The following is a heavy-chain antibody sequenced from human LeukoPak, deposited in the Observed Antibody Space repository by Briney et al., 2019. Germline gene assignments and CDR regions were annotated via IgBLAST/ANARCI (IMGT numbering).Heavy chain of an antibody. V-gene: IGHV3-21*01. Sequence: GGSLRLSCAASGFTFSSYSTNWVRQAPGKGLEWVSSISSSSSYIYYADSVKGRFTISRDNAKNSLYLQMSTLRAEDTAVYYCARDDRSSPTYYYYNGMDVWGQGTTVTVSS. CDR1: GFTFSSYS. D-gene: IGHD6-6*01. CDR3: ARDDRSSPTYYYYNGMDV. J-gene: IGHJ6*02. CDR2: ISSSSSYI.